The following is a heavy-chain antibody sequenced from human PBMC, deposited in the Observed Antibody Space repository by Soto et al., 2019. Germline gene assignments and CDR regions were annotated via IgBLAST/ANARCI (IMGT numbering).Heavy chain of an antibody. CDR1: GFTFSDYN. Sequence: EVQLVESGGGLVQPGGPLRLSCVASGFTFSDYNMNWVRQAPGKGLEWVSFISGRSNTIYYADSVKGRFTISRDNAKKSLYLLMNSLRAEDTAVYYCAREGDGSGFFSDFWGQGTLVTVSS. CDR3: AREGDGSGFFSDF. CDR2: ISGRSNTI. J-gene: IGHJ4*02. D-gene: IGHD3-22*01. V-gene: IGHV3-48*01.